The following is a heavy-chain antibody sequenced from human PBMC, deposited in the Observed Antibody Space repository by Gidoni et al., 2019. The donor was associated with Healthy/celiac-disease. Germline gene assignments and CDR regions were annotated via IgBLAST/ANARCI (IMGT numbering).Heavy chain of an antibody. CDR1: GGTFSSYA. J-gene: IGHJ6*02. D-gene: IGHD5-12*01. CDR2: ISPIFGTA. V-gene: IGHV1-69*01. Sequence: QVQLVQSGAEVKKPGSSVKVSCTASGGTFSSYAISWVRQAPGQGLEWMGGISPIFGTANYAQKFQGRVTITADESTSTAYMELSSLRSEDTAVYYCARYDSPNYGMDVWGQGTTVTVSS. CDR3: ARYDSPNYGMDV.